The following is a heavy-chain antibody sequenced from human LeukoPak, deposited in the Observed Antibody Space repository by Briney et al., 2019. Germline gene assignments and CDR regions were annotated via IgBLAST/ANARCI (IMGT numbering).Heavy chain of an antibody. CDR2: IWYDGSNK. Sequence: GGSLRFSCAASGFTFSSYGMHWVRQAPGKGLEWVAVIWYDGSNKYYADSVKGRFTISRDNSKNTLYLQMNSLRAEDTAVYYCARGVYYDSSGSFDFDYWGQGTLVTVSS. D-gene: IGHD3-22*01. J-gene: IGHJ4*02. CDR1: GFTFSSYG. V-gene: IGHV3-33*01. CDR3: ARGVYYDSSGSFDFDY.